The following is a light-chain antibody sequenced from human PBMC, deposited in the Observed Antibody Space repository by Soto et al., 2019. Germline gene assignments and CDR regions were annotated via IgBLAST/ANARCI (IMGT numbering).Light chain of an antibody. CDR3: QQYGISPQT. V-gene: IGKV3-20*01. CDR1: QSVGSNF. CDR2: GAS. Sequence: EIVLTQSPGTLSLSPGERATLSCRASQSVGSNFLAWYQQKPGQAPRLLMFGASSRATGIPDRVSGSGSGTDFTLTISRLEPEDFAVYYCQQYGISPQTFGQGTKVEMK. J-gene: IGKJ1*01.